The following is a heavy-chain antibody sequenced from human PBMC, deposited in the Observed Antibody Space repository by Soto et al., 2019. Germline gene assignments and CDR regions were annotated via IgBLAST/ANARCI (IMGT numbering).Heavy chain of an antibody. J-gene: IGHJ3*01. Sequence: PGGSLRLSCAASGFTFSSYGMHWVRQASGKGLEWVAVISYDGSNKYYADPVKGRFTISRDNSNNTLYLQMNSLRAEDAAVFYCASGIASFAAFDVWGQGTMVTVSS. CDR2: ISYDGSNK. D-gene: IGHD6-13*01. V-gene: IGHV3-30*19. CDR3: ASGIASFAAFDV. CDR1: GFTFSSYG.